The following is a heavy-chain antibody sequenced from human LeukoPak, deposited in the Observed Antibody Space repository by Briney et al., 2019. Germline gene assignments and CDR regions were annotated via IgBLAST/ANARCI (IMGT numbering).Heavy chain of an antibody. Sequence: GGSLRLSCAASGFTVSSNYMSWVRQAPGKGLEWVSVIYSGGSTYYADSVKGRFTISRDNSKNTLYLQMNNLRAEDTAVYYCARDPDYGGNSDGWGQGTLVTVSS. D-gene: IGHD4-23*01. CDR1: GFTVSSNY. J-gene: IGHJ4*02. V-gene: IGHV3-53*01. CDR3: ARDPDYGGNSDG. CDR2: IYSGGST.